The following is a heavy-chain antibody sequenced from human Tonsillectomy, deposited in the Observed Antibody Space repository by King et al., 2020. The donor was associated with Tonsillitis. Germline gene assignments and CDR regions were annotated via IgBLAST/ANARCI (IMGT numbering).Heavy chain of an antibody. CDR3: ARSSYSSSSFGY. CDR2: IRSMSWTI. Sequence: VQLVESGGGLVQPGGSLRLACAASGFTFSSYSMNWVRQAPGKGLEWVSYIRSMSWTIYYADSVKGRLTISRDNAKNSLYLQMNSLRAEDTAVYYCARSSYSSSSFGYWGQGTLVTVSS. CDR1: GFTFSSYS. D-gene: IGHD6-13*01. V-gene: IGHV3-48*01. J-gene: IGHJ4*02.